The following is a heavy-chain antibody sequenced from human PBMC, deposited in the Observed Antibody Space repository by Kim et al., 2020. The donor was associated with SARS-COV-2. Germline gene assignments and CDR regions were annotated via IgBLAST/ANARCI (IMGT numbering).Heavy chain of an antibody. D-gene: IGHD6-6*01. J-gene: IGHJ3*02. CDR3: AREFPRIAARRFAFDI. V-gene: IGHV4-59*01. Sequence: SLKCRVTISVDTHKNQCSLKLSSVPAADTAVYYCAREFPRIAARRFAFDIWGQGTMVTVSS.